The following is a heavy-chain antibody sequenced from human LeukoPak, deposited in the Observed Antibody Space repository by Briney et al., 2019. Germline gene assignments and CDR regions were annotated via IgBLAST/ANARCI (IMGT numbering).Heavy chain of an antibody. Sequence: QAGGSLRLSCAASGFTFSSYGMHWVRQAPGKGLEWVAVIRYDGSNKYYADSVKGRFTISRDNSKNTLYLQMNSLRAEDTAVYYCARERDDYGDYGWFDPWGQGTLVTVSS. CDR1: GFTFSSYG. D-gene: IGHD4-17*01. CDR2: IRYDGSNK. V-gene: IGHV3-33*01. J-gene: IGHJ5*02. CDR3: ARERDDYGDYGWFDP.